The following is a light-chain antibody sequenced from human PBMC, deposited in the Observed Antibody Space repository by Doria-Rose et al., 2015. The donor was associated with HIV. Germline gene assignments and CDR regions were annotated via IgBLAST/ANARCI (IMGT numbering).Light chain of an antibody. Sequence: DIRVTQSPESLGMSLGERATLNCKSNPSLLYTSKNYLAWYQQKPGRPPKLLIYWASTRQSSVAARFSGSGSGTDFTLTISSLEAEDVAVYYCQQYYDTPSFGPGTTVDIK. CDR2: WAS. CDR3: QQYYDTPS. J-gene: IGKJ3*01. V-gene: IGKV4-1*01. CDR1: PSLLYTSKNY.